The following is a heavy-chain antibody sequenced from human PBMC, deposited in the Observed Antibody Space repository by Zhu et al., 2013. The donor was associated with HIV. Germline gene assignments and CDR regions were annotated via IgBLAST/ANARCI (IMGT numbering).Heavy chain of an antibody. V-gene: IGHV1-69*01. J-gene: IGHJ4*02. CDR1: GGSFSSTT. CDR3: ATVSSTTSSNY. CDR2: IIPILGIA. Sequence: QVHLVQSGAEVKKPGSSVKVSCKASGGSFSSTTISWVRQAPGQGLEWMGGIIPILGIANYAQKFQDRVTITADESTSTAYMELSRLRSDDTALYYCATVSSTTSSNYWGQGTLVTVSS. D-gene: IGHD2-2*01.